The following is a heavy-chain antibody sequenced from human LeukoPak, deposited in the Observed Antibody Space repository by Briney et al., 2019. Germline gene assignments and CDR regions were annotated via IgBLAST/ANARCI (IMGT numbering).Heavy chain of an antibody. CDR3: ARQEYCSGGSCYTWFDP. V-gene: IGHV5-51*01. CDR2: IYPADSDI. J-gene: IGHJ5*02. D-gene: IGHD2-15*01. CDR1: GYSINNYW. Sequence: GESLKISCQGSGYSINNYWIGWVRQMPGKGLEWMGIIYPADSDIRYSPSFQGQVTISADKSISTAYLQWSSLKASDTAIYYCARQEYCSGGSCYTWFDPWGQGTLVIVSS.